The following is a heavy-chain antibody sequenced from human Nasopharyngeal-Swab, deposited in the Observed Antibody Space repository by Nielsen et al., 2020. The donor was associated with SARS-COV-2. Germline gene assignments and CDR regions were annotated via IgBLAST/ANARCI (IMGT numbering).Heavy chain of an antibody. D-gene: IGHD3-3*01. CDR3: ARRDYDFWSGFNGYYYGMDV. V-gene: IGHV4-39*01. CDR2: IYSSGST. Sequence: SETLSLTCTVSGGSISSSSYYWGWIRQPPGKGLEWIGSIYSSGSTYYNPSLKSRVTISVDTSKNQFSLKLSSVTAADTAVYYCARRDYDFWSGFNGYYYGMDVWGQGTTVTVSS. CDR1: GGSISSSSYY. J-gene: IGHJ6*02.